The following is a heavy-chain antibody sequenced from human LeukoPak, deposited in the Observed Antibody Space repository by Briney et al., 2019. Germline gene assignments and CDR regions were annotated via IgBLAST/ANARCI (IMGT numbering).Heavy chain of an antibody. CDR3: ARGRGGTYFDY. V-gene: IGHV4-34*01. CDR2: INHSGST. J-gene: IGHJ4*02. D-gene: IGHD1-26*01. Sequence: SETLSLTCAVYGGPFSGYYWSWIRQPPGKGLEWIGEINHSGSTNYNPSLKSRVTISVDTSKNQFSLKLSSVTAADTAVYYCARGRGGTYFDYWGQGTLVTVSS. CDR1: GGPFSGYY.